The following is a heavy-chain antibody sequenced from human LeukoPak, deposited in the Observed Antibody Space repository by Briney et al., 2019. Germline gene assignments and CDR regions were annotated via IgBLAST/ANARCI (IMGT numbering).Heavy chain of an antibody. CDR2: IYYSGST. J-gene: IGHJ4*02. CDR1: GGSISSGGYY. V-gene: IGHV4-31*03. D-gene: IGHD1-14*01. CDR3: AWIPNQSKYSVGDY. Sequence: PSQTLSLTCTVSGGSISSGGYYWSWIRQHPGKGLEWIGYIYYSGSTYYNPSLKSRVTISVDTSKNQFSLKLSSVTAADTAVYYCAWIPNQSKYSVGDYWGQGTLVTVSS.